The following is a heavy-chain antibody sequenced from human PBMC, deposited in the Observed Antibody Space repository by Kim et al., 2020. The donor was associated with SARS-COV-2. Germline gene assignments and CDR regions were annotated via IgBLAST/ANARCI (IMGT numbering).Heavy chain of an antibody. CDR3: ARKHCSSTSCYKIGLLNWFDP. V-gene: IGHV4-34*01. D-gene: IGHD2-2*02. CDR2: INHSGST. CDR1: GGSFSGYY. J-gene: IGHJ5*02. Sequence: SETLSLTCAVYGGSFSGYYWSWIRQPPGKGLEWIGEINHSGSTNYNPSLKSRVTISVDTSKNQFSLKLSSVTAADTAVYYCARKHCSSTSCYKIGLLNWFDPWGQGTLVTVSS.